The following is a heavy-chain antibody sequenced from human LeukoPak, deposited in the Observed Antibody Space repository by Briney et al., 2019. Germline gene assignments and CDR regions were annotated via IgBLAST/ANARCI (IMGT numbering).Heavy chain of an antibody. CDR2: INPSGGST. V-gene: IGHV1-46*01. D-gene: IGHD6-6*01. CDR3: ARDSSIAARLSNFDY. CDR1: GYTFTSYY. J-gene: IGHJ4*02. Sequence: ASVKVSCKASGYTFTSYYMHWGRQAPGQGLEWMGIINPSGGSTSYAQKFQGRVTMTRDTSTSTVYMELSSLRSEDTAVYYCARDSSIAARLSNFDYWGQGTLVTVSS.